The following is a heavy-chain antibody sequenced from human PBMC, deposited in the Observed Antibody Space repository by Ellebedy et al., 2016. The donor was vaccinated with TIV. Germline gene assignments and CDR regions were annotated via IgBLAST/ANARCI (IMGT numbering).Heavy chain of an antibody. CDR3: AREEFYFDSSGSLDY. CDR2: INTDTGNP. D-gene: IGHD3-22*01. V-gene: IGHV7-4-1*02. J-gene: IGHJ4*03. Sequence: AASVKVSCKASEYIFSDYAMNWVRQAPGQGLEWMGWINTDTGNPTYAQGFTGRFVFSLDMSDKTAYLQISSLKAEDTAVYYCAREEFYFDSSGSLDYWGQGTLVTVSS. CDR1: EYIFSDYA.